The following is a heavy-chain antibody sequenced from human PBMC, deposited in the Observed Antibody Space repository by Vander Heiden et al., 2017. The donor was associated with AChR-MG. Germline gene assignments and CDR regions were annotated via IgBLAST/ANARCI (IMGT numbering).Heavy chain of an antibody. J-gene: IGHJ6*03. Sequence: QVQLVESGGGVVQPGRSLRLSCAASGFTFSSYGMHWVRQAPGKGLEWVAVISYDGSNKYYADSVKGRFTISRDNSKNTLYLQMNSLRAEDTAVYYCANTQQWPTYYYYYMDVWGKGTTVTVSS. D-gene: IGHD6-19*01. CDR1: GFTFSSYG. V-gene: IGHV3-30*18. CDR3: ANTQQWPTYYYYYMDV. CDR2: ISYDGSNK.